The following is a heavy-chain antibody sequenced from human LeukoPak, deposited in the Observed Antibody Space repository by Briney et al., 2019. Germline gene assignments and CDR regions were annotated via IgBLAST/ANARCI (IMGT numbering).Heavy chain of an antibody. CDR2: ISYDGSNK. J-gene: IGHJ4*02. V-gene: IGHV3-30-3*01. CDR3: ARQMNY. CDR1: GFTFSSYA. Sequence: GGSLRLSCAASGFTFSSYAMHGVRQAPGKGLEWVAVISYDGSNKYYADSVKGRFTISRDNSKNTLYLQMNSLRAEDTAVYYCARQMNYWGQGTLVTVSS.